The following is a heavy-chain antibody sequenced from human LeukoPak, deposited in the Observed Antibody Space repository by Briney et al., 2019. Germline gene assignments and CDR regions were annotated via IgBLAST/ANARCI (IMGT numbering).Heavy chain of an antibody. J-gene: IGHJ4*02. V-gene: IGHV1-2*02. CDR2: INPGSGGT. CDR3: ARGHAYCSSTSCHPFDY. CDR1: GYTFTGYY. D-gene: IGHD2-2*01. Sequence: ASVKVSCKASGYTFTGYYIHWVRQAPGQGLEWMGWINPGSGGTKYAQNFQGRVTMTRGTSISAAYMELRRLTFDDTAVYYCARGHAYCSSTSCHPFDYWGQGTLVTVSS.